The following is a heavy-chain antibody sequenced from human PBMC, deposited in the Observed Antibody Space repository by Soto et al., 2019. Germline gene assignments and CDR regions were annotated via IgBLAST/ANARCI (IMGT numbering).Heavy chain of an antibody. CDR2: ISYDGSNK. V-gene: IGHV3-30*03. CDR3: ARGSEGYYDILAAPGSFYYYGMDV. D-gene: IGHD3-9*01. CDR1: GFTFSSYG. Sequence: QVQLVESGGGVVQPGRSLRLSCAASGFTFSSYGMHWVRQAPGKGLEWVAVISYDGSNKYYADSVKGRFTISRDNSKNTLYLQMNGLRAEDTAVYYCARGSEGYYDILAAPGSFYYYGMDVWGQGTTVTVSS. J-gene: IGHJ6*02.